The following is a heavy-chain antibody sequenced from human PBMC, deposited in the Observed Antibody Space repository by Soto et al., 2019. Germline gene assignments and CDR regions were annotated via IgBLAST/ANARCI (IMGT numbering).Heavy chain of an antibody. D-gene: IGHD5-12*01. J-gene: IGHJ6*03. CDR1: GGTFSSYT. Sequence: GASVKVSCKASGGTFSSYTISWVRQAPGQGLEWMGRIIPILGIANYAQKFQGRVTITADKSTSTAYMELSSLRSEDTAVYYCARMDIVATIGCYYYYMDVWGKGTTVTVTS. CDR3: ARMDIVATIGCYYYYMDV. CDR2: IIPILGIA. V-gene: IGHV1-69*02.